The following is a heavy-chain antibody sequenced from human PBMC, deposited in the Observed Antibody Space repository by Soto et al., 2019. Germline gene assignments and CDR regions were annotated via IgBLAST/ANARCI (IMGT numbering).Heavy chain of an antibody. CDR1: GFTFSSYG. V-gene: IGHV3-33*01. D-gene: IGHD6-13*01. Sequence: QVQLVESGGGVVQPGRSLRLSCAASGFTFSSYGMHWVRQAPGKGLEWVAVIWYDGSNKYYADSVKGRFTISRDNSKKTLYLQRTSLRAEDTAVYYWGRDPVPNGSSWFFDYWAREPWSPSPQ. J-gene: IGHJ4*02. CDR2: IWYDGSNK. CDR3: GRDPVPNGSSWFFDY.